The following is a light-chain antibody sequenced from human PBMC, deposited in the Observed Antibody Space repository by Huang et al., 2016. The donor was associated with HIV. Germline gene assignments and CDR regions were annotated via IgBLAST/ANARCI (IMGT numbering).Light chain of an antibody. CDR1: QSLLHSDESNY. J-gene: IGKJ1*01. CDR2: LAT. Sequence: DSVMTQSPPFLSVSPGEPASISCKSSQSLLHSDESNYLAWYLQRPGQSPQLVIYLATNRAPGVPARFSGRGSGTDCTLKISRVESEDVGIYYCMQSLQPPWTFGQGTKVEMK. V-gene: IGKV2-28*01. CDR3: MQSLQPPWT.